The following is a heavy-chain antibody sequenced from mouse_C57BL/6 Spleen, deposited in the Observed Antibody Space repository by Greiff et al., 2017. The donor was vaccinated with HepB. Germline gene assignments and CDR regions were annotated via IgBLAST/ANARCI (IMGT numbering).Heavy chain of an antibody. CDR2: INPSNGGT. J-gene: IGHJ2*01. Sequence: VQLQQSGTELVKPGASVKLSCKASGYTFTSYWMHWVKQRPGQGLEWIGNINPSNGGTNYNEKFKSKATLTVDKSSSTAYMQLSSLTSEDSAVYYCARMGGNYPYYFDYWGQGTTLTVSS. V-gene: IGHV1-53*01. CDR1: GYTFTSYW. D-gene: IGHD2-1*01. CDR3: ARMGGNYPYYFDY.